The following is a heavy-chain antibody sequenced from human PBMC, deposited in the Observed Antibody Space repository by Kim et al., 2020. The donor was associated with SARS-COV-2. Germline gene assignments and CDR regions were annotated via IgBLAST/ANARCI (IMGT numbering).Heavy chain of an antibody. D-gene: IGHD2-2*02. CDR1: GGSLSGHH. J-gene: IGHJ6*02. Sequence: SETLSLTCAVYGGSLSGHHWSWIRQSPAKGLEWIGEINQSGSTNYNPSLQSRVTMSMDTSKNQFSLRLTSLTAADTAFYYCARGRAGVFPSPILGLGPHYDYFIMDCWGHGATVTVSS. CDR2: INQSGST. V-gene: IGHV4-34*01. CDR3: ARGRAGVFPSPILGLGPHYDYFIMDC.